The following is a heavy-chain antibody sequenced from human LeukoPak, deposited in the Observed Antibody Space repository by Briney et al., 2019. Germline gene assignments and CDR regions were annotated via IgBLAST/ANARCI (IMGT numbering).Heavy chain of an antibody. V-gene: IGHV1-24*01. Sequence: RVSVKVSCKVTGNTLSEFSMHWVRQSPGKGLEWMGGFDPEVGETVYAQKFQGRVTMTEDTSTETAYMELSSLRSEDTAVYYCATDLLAGGLKTFDPWGQGTLVTVSS. CDR1: GNTLSEFS. CDR2: FDPEVGET. CDR3: ATDLLAGGLKTFDP. J-gene: IGHJ5*02.